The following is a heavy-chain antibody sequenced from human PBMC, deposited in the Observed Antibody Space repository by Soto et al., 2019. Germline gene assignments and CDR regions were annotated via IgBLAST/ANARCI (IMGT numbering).Heavy chain of an antibody. V-gene: IGHV1-18*01. CDR3: ARSKSRTSNWFDP. CDR2: VSAYNGNT. CDR1: GYTFTSYG. J-gene: IGHJ5*02. Sequence: VASVKVSCKASGYTFTSYGISWVRQAPGQGLEWMGWVSAYNGNTNYAQKLQGRVTMTTDTSTSTAYMELRSLRSDDTAVYYCARSKSRTSNWFDPWGQGTLVTVSS.